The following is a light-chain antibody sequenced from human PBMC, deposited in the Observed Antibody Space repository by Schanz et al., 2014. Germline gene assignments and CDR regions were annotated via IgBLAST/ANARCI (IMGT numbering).Light chain of an antibody. CDR2: LNSDGSH. CDR1: SGHHNYA. Sequence: QLVLTQSPSASASLGASVKLTCTLSSGHHNYAIAWHQQQPEKGPRYLMKLNSDGSHSKGDGIPDRFSGSSSGAERYLTISSLQSEDEADYYCQTWGTGIRVFGGGTKLTVL. J-gene: IGLJ2*01. V-gene: IGLV4-69*01. CDR3: QTWGTGIRV.